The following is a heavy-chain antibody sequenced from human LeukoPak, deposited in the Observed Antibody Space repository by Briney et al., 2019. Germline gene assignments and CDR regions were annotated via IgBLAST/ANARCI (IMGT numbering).Heavy chain of an antibody. V-gene: IGHV4-31*03. Sequence: PSETLSLTCTVSGDSVSSGGYYWVWIRQRPGKGLEWIGYIYYTGRTSYNPSLNSRLTIAVDTYKNQFSLKLSSVTAADTAVYYCARPLNTVHDTSDVWGQGTMVTVSS. CDR2: IYYTGRT. CDR1: GDSVSSGGYY. D-gene: IGHD3-22*01. CDR3: ARPLNTVHDTSDV. J-gene: IGHJ3*01.